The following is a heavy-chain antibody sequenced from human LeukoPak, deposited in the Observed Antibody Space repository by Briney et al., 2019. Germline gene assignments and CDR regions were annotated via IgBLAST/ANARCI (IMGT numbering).Heavy chain of an antibody. CDR3: ASRGPFYYYMDV. J-gene: IGHJ6*03. Sequence: KPSETLSLTCTVSGGSISSYYWSWVRQPPGKGLEWIGFVYYTGSTNYSPSLKSRVTISVDTSKNQFSLKLKSVTAADTAVYYCASRGPFYYYMDVWGEGTTVTVSS. V-gene: IGHV4-59*08. CDR1: GGSISSYY. CDR2: VYYTGST. D-gene: IGHD3-10*01.